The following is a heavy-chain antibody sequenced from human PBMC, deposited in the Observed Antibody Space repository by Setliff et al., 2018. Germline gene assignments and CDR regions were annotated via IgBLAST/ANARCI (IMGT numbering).Heavy chain of an antibody. CDR3: AGTPARGTTWLSPFDY. CDR1: GGSFDSGTHY. J-gene: IGHJ4*02. V-gene: IGHV4-61*02. D-gene: IGHD3-9*01. CDR2: IQGTGNT. Sequence: SETLSLTCTVPGGSFDSGTHYWSWIRQPAGKVPEWIGLIQGTGNTNYNPSLQSRATISIDTSKNQISLKITSVTAADTALYSCAGTPARGTTWLSPFDYWGQGTLVTVSS.